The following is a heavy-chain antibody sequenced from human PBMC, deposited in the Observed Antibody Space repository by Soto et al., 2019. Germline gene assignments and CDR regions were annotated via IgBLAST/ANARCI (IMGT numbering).Heavy chain of an antibody. D-gene: IGHD2-15*01. V-gene: IGHV3-74*01. CDR1: GFTFSSYW. CDR2: INTDGSST. J-gene: IGHJ4*02. Sequence: EVQLVESGGGLVQPGGSLRLSCAASGFTFSSYWMHWVRQAPGKGLVWISRINTDGSSTSYVDSVQGRFTISRDNGKNTLFLHMNSLRGEDTAVYYCARRGSGVTRVLHYWGQGTMVTVSS. CDR3: ARRGSGVTRVLHY.